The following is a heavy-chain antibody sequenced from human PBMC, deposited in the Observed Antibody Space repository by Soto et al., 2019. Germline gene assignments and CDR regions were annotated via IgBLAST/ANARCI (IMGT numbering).Heavy chain of an antibody. CDR3: ARAFYSGSYPHYFYYFGMDV. CDR2: INPSDGST. D-gene: IGHD1-26*01. CDR1: GNTFTSYH. V-gene: IGHV1-46*01. J-gene: IGHJ6*02. Sequence: ASVKVSCKASGNTFTSYHTHWLRQAPGQGLEWLGKINPSDGSTDFAQKFQGRVTMTRDTSTSALYLQLSSLTSEDTAVYYCARAFYSGSYPHYFYYFGMDVWGQGTTVTVSS.